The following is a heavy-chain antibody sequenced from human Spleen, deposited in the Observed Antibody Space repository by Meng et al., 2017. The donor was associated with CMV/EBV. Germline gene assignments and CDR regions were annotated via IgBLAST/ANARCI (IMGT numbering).Heavy chain of an antibody. CDR1: GGSISSYY. V-gene: IGHV3-53*01. J-gene: IGHJ4*02. D-gene: IGHD3-10*01. Sequence: VQLQESGPGLVKPSATLSLTCTVSGGSISSYYWSWIRQAPGKGLEWVSVIYSGGSTYYADSVKGRFTISRDNSKNTLYLQMNSLRAEDTAVYYCAKDRRGPMVRGELWDYWGQGTLVTVSS. CDR3: AKDRRGPMVRGELWDY. CDR2: IYSGGST.